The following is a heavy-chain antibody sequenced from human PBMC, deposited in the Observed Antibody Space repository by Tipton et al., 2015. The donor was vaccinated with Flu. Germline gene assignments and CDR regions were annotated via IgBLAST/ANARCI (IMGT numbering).Heavy chain of an antibody. V-gene: IGHV4-34*01. D-gene: IGHD5-12*01. CDR3: ARGSGYANAYLDY. Sequence: TLSLTCAVYGGSFSGHSWTWIRQPPGKGLEWIGEINHGGSTNCNLSLKSRVIISADTSKNQFSLKVTSLTAADTAVYYCARGSGYANAYLDYWGRGTLVTVSS. CDR2: INHGGST. J-gene: IGHJ4*02. CDR1: GGSFSGHS.